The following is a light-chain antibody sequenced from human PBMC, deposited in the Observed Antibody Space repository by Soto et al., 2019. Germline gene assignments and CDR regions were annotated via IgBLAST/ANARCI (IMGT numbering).Light chain of an antibody. CDR2: DAS. Sequence: EIVLTQSPATLSLSPGERATLSCRASQSVDSYLAWYQQKPGQAPRLLIFDASTRATGIPARFSGSGSGTDFTLTISSLEPEDFAVYYCQQHSNLLTFVGGTKVEI. CDR3: QQHSNLLT. V-gene: IGKV3-11*01. CDR1: QSVDSY. J-gene: IGKJ4*01.